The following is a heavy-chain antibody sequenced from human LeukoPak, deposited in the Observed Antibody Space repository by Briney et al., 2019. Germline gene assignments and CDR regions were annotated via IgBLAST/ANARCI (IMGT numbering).Heavy chain of an antibody. J-gene: IGHJ4*02. V-gene: IGHV3-53*01. CDR1: GFTVNISY. CDR3: ARGLAPCDY. D-gene: IGHD3-9*01. Sequence: GGSLRLSCAAAGFTVNISYMNWVRQAPGKGLEWVSVIYSGGNTYYADSVKGRFTISRDNSKNTLYLQMNSLRAEDTAVYFCARGLAPCDYWGQGTLVTVSS. CDR2: IYSGGNT.